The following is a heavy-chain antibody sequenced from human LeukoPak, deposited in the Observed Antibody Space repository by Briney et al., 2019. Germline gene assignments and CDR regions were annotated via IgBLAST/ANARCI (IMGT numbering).Heavy chain of an antibody. CDR3: ARHFIAVAGPGFDP. CDR1: GYTFTDYY. Sequence: ASVKVSCKASGYTFTDYYIHWVRQAPGQGLEWMGWINPNSGGTNYAQKFQGRVTMTRDTSISTAYMELSRLRSDDTAVYYCARHFIAVAGPGFDPWGQGNLVTVSS. CDR2: INPNSGGT. J-gene: IGHJ5*02. D-gene: IGHD6-19*01. V-gene: IGHV1-2*02.